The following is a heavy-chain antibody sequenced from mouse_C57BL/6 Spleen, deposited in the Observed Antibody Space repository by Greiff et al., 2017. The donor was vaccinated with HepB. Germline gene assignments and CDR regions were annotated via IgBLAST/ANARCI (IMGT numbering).Heavy chain of an antibody. V-gene: IGHV1-50*01. CDR1: GYTFTSYW. CDR2: IDPSDSYT. Sequence: QVQLKQSGAELVKPGASVKLSCKASGYTFTSYWMQWVKQRPGQGLEWIGEIDPSDSYTNYNQKFKGKATLTVDTSSSTAYMQLSSLTSEDSAVYYCSRGKKGDWYFDVWGTGTTVTVSS. J-gene: IGHJ1*03. CDR3: SRGKKGDWYFDV.